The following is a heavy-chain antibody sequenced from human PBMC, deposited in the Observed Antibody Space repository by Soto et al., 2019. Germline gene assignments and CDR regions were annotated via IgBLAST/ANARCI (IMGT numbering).Heavy chain of an antibody. CDR1: GGTFSSYT. CDR2: IIPILGIA. J-gene: IGHJ4*02. Sequence: SVKVSCKASGGTFSSYTISWVRQAPGQGLEWMGRIIPILGIANYAQKFQGRVTITADKSTSTAYMELSSLRSEDTAVYYCAKVSIAAAGIFDYWGQGTLVTVS. V-gene: IGHV1-69*02. CDR3: AKVSIAAAGIFDY. D-gene: IGHD6-13*01.